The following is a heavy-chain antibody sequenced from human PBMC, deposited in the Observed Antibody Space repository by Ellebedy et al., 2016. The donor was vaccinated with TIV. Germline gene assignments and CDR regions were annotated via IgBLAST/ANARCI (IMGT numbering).Heavy chain of an antibody. CDR1: GYTFTKYY. D-gene: IGHD6-13*01. CDR3: TCLQLGIADYFDY. V-gene: IGHV1-46*01. J-gene: IGHJ4*02. Sequence: ASVKVSCKASGYTFTKYYMHWVRQAPGQGLAWMGMINPSGGSTSYAKKFQGRVTMTRDTSTSTGYMGLSSLRSEDTAVYYCTCLQLGIADYFDYWGQGALVTVSS. CDR2: INPSGGST.